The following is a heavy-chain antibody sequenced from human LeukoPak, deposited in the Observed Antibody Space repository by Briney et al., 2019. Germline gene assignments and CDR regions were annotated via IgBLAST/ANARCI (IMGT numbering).Heavy chain of an antibody. CDR3: AKEPSPRIAARWYYFDY. J-gene: IGHJ4*02. Sequence: GSLRLSCAASGFTFSDFWMSWVRQAPGKGLEWVANIKKDGSEKYYADSVKGRFTISRDNSKNTLYLQMNRLRAEHTAVYYCAKEPSPRIAARWYYFDYWGQGTLVTVSS. CDR1: GFTFSDFW. V-gene: IGHV3-7*01. CDR2: IKKDGSEK. D-gene: IGHD6-6*01.